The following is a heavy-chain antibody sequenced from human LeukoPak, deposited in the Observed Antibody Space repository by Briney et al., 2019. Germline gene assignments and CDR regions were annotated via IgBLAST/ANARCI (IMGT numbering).Heavy chain of an antibody. J-gene: IGHJ3*02. V-gene: IGHV3-74*01. D-gene: IGHD3-10*01. Sequence: HPGGSLTLSCAASGFTFRSYWMHWVRHAPGTGQGWDSNMRGDESSTIYADSVQGRCTTSRDNDKNKLYLQMNSLRAEDKAVYYCARGPSDYCRHDAFDIWGQGTMVSVSS. CDR2: MRGDESST. CDR3: ARGPSDYCRHDAFDI. CDR1: GFTFRSYW.